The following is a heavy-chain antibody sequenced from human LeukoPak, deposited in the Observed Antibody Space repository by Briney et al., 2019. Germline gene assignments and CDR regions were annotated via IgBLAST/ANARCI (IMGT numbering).Heavy chain of an antibody. CDR1: GFTVSSNY. D-gene: IGHD3-16*01. Sequence: PGGSLRLSCAAAGFTVSSNYMIWFRQPPGKGLEWVLVIYSSGTTYYADSVKGRFTISRDSSKNTLYLQMNSLRVEDTAVYYCARSGGNIYDWALDIWGQGTMVTVSS. J-gene: IGHJ3*02. CDR3: ARSGGNIYDWALDI. CDR2: IYSSGTT. V-gene: IGHV3-66*01.